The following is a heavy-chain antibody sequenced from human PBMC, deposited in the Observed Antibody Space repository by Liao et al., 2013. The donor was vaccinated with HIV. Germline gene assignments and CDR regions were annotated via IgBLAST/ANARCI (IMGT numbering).Heavy chain of an antibody. V-gene: IGHV4-61*02. Sequence: QVQLQESGPGLVKPSQTLSLTCTVSGGSISSGSYYWSWIRQPAGKGLEWIGRIYTSGSTNYNPSLKSRVTISVDTSKNQFSLKLSSVTAADTAVYYCARAPRLYGDYDRWFDPWGQGTLVTVSS. D-gene: IGHD4-17*01. CDR1: GGSISSGSYY. CDR2: IYTSGST. J-gene: IGHJ5*02. CDR3: ARAPRLYGDYDRWFDP.